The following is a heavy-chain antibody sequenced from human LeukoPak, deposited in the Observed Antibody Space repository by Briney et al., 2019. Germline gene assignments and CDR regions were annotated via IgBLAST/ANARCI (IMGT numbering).Heavy chain of an antibody. D-gene: IGHD3-22*01. J-gene: IGHJ4*02. CDR1: GFTFDDYT. CDR2: ISWDGGST. V-gene: IGHV3-43*01. Sequence: GGSLRLSCAASGFTFDDYTMHWVRQAPGKGLEWVSLISWDGGSTYYADSVKGRFTISRDNSKNPLYLQMNSLRTEDTALYYCAAKGGYPPDSSGYYPPPDYWGQGTLVTVSS. CDR3: AAKGGYPPDSSGYYPPPDY.